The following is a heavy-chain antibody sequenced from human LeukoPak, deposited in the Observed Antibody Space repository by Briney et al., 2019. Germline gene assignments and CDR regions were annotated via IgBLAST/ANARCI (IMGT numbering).Heavy chain of an antibody. J-gene: IGHJ5*02. Sequence: ASVKVSCKASGYTFTGYYMHWVRQAPGQGFEWMGWINPNSGGTNYAQKFQGRVTMTRDTSISTAYMELSRLRSDDTAVYYCAGGGPPIVVVPAALTWFDPWGQGTLVTVSS. CDR1: GYTFTGYY. D-gene: IGHD2-2*01. CDR3: AGGGPPIVVVPAALTWFDP. CDR2: INPNSGGT. V-gene: IGHV1-2*02.